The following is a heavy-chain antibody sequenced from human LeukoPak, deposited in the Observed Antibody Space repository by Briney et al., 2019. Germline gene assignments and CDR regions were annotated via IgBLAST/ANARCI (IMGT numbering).Heavy chain of an antibody. J-gene: IGHJ5*02. Sequence: HGESLKISCKGSGYRFTSYWIGWVRQMPGKGLEGKGIIYPGDSDTRYSPSSQGQVTISADKSIRTAYLQWSSLKASDTAMYYCARNDFWSASWFDPWGQGTLVTVSS. D-gene: IGHD3-3*01. CDR1: GYRFTSYW. CDR3: ARNDFWSASWFDP. CDR2: IYPGDSDT. V-gene: IGHV5-51*01.